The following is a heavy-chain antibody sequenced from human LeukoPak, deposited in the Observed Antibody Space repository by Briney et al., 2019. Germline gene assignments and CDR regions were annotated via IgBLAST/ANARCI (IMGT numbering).Heavy chain of an antibody. Sequence: GGSLRLSCAASGFTFSSYAMSWVRQAPGKGLEGVSAISGSGGSTYYADSVKGRFTISRDNSKNTLYLQMNSLRAEDTAVYYCAKPPYPTYCSSTSCPFDYWGQGTLVTVSS. V-gene: IGHV3-23*01. J-gene: IGHJ4*02. CDR2: ISGSGGST. D-gene: IGHD2-2*01. CDR3: AKPPYPTYCSSTSCPFDY. CDR1: GFTFSSYA.